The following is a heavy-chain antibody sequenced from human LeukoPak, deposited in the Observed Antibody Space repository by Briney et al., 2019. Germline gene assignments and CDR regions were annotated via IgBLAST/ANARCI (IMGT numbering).Heavy chain of an antibody. J-gene: IGHJ4*02. CDR1: GFTFSEHP. V-gene: IGHV3-23*01. D-gene: IGHD3-9*01. Sequence: GGSLRLSCVASGFTFSEHPMSWVRQAPGNGLELVSAINERGDITKYADSVMRRFTISRDNSKNTLHLQMNSLRAEDTAVYYCARGDDISPGRVLEYWGRGTLVTVSS. CDR2: INERGDIT. CDR3: ARGDDISPGRVLEY.